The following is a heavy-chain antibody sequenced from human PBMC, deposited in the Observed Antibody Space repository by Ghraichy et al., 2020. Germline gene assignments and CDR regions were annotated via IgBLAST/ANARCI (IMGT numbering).Heavy chain of an antibody. CDR1: GFTFDSYA. CDR3: AKGIEARGVNAFDM. V-gene: IGHV3-9*01. D-gene: IGHD3-10*01. J-gene: IGHJ3*02. Sequence: GGSLRLSCAASGFTFDSYAIYWIRQRPREGLEWVSGISWTSANIGYVDSVKGRFTISRDNAKNSLYLQMNSLRAEDTALYYCAKGIEARGVNAFDMWGQGTMVTVSS. CDR2: ISWTSANI.